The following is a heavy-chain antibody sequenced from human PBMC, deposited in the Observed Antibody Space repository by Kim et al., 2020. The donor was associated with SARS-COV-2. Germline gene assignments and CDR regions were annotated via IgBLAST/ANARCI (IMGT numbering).Heavy chain of an antibody. CDR2: INHSGST. V-gene: IGHV4-34*01. J-gene: IGHJ4*02. D-gene: IGHD3-10*01. Sequence: SETLSLTCAVYGGSFIGYYWSWIRQPPGKGLEWIGEINHSGSTNYNPSLKSRVTISVDTSKNQFSLKLSSVTAADTAVYYCARGRGRAGQGNYYGSGSYLLLDYWGQGTLVTVSS. CDR3: ARGRGRAGQGNYYGSGSYLLLDY. CDR1: GGSFIGYY.